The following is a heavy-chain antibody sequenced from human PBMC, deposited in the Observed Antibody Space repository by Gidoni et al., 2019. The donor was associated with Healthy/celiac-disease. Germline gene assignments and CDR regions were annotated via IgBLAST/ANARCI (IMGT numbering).Heavy chain of an antibody. D-gene: IGHD4-17*01. J-gene: IGHJ6*02. CDR2: ISSGSSYI. CDR3: ARDRDYGHYDYYYGMDV. Sequence: EVQLVESGGGLAQPGGSLSPSCVASGSTFGCYSLNWVRQAPGKGLEWVPSISSGSSYIYYADSVKGRFTITRDNAKNALYLQMNSLRAEDTAVYYCARDRDYGHYDYYYGMDVWGQGTTVTVSS. CDR1: GSTFGCYS. V-gene: IGHV3-21*01.